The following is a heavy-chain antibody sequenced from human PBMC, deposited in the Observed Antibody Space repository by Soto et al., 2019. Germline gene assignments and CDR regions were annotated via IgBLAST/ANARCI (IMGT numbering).Heavy chain of an antibody. CDR2: IDPSDSYT. J-gene: IGHJ4*02. Sequence: ASLKISCKGCGYSLTSYWIIWVRQMPGKGLEWMGRIDPSDSYTNYSPSFQGHVTISAYKSISTAYLQWSSLKASDTAMYYCARHDKRAVAGAYWGQGTLATVS. CDR3: ARHDKRAVAGAY. D-gene: IGHD6-19*01. V-gene: IGHV5-10-1*01. CDR1: GYSLTSYW.